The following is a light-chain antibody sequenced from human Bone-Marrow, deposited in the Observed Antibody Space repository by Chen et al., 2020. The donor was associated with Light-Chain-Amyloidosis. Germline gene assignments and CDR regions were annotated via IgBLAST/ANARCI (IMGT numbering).Light chain of an antibody. CDR1: DLPTKY. Sequence: SYELTQPPSVSVSPGQTARITCSGDDLPTKYAYWYQQKPGQAPVLVIHRDTERPSGISERFSGSSSGTTATLTISGVQAEDEADYHSQSADSSGTYEVIFGGGTTLTVL. J-gene: IGLJ2*01. CDR2: RDT. CDR3: QSADSSGTYEVI. V-gene: IGLV3-25*03.